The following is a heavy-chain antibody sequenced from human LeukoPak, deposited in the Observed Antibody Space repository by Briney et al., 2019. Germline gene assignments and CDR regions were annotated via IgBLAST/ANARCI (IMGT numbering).Heavy chain of an antibody. D-gene: IGHD3-10*01. J-gene: IGHJ4*02. V-gene: IGHV5-51*01. CDR1: GYRFTSQW. CDR3: ARHSSGVVDY. CDR2: IYPGDSDT. Sequence: GESLKISCKASGYRFTSQWIGWVRQMPGRGLEWMGIIYPGDSDTRYSPSFQGQVTISADTSISTAYLQWSFLKASDSATYYCARHSSGVVDYGGQGTLVTVSS.